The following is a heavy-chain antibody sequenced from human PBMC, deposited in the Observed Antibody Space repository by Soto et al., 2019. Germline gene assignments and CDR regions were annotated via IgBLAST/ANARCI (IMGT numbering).Heavy chain of an antibody. CDR2: IYYTGST. J-gene: IGHJ5*02. Sequence: PSETLSLTCTVSGDSINSGDYYWSWIRQPPGKGLEWFGYIYYTGSTYFNPSLKSRVTMSLHTSKNQFSLNLYSVTAADTAVYYCARIYGGHSGWCDPWGQGTLVTVSS. D-gene: IGHD2-21*02. V-gene: IGHV4-30-4*01. CDR3: ARIYGGHSGWCDP. CDR1: GDSINSGDYY.